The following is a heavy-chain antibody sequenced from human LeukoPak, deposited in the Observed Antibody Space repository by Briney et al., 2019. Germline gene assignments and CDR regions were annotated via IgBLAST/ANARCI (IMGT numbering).Heavy chain of an antibody. CDR2: MNPNSGNT. CDR1: GYTFRTYD. V-gene: IGHV1-8*01. D-gene: IGHD4-11*01. J-gene: IGHJ3*02. CDR3: VRGDLPTTVLNDPFNI. Sequence: ASVKVSCKASGYTFRTYDINWVRQAPGQGLEWLGWMNPNSGNTGYAPKFRGRVAMTRVTSINTAYMELFGLRSEDTAVYFCVRGDLPTTVLNDPFNIWGQGTMVTVSS.